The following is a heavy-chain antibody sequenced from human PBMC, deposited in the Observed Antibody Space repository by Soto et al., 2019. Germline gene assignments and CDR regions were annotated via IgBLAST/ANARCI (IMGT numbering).Heavy chain of an antibody. Sequence: PGGSLRLSCAASGFTFSNYAMSWVRQAPGKGLEWVSGISGSGGSTYYADSVKGRFTISRDNSKNTLYLQMNSLRAEDTAVYYCAKELWCGECNWFDPWGQGTMVTVYS. CDR2: ISGSGGST. CDR3: AKELWCGECNWFDP. J-gene: IGHJ5*02. CDR1: GFTFSNYA. V-gene: IGHV3-23*01. D-gene: IGHD3-10*01.